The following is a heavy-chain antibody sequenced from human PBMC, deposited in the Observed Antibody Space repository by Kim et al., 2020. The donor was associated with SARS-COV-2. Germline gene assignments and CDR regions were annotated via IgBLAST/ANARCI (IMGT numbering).Heavy chain of an antibody. D-gene: IGHD3-9*01. CDR3: ATGRYFDWLFHQSPHYFDY. CDR2: INYDRST. J-gene: IGHJ4*02. Sequence: SETLSLTCAVYGDPVNGYYWSWIRQATGKGLEWIGEINYDRSTNYNPSLKSRVIMSLDSSKSQFSLRLTTLTAADTAVYYCATGRYFDWLFHQSPHYFDYWGQGNLVTVSS. CDR1: GDPVNGYY. V-gene: IGHV4-34*01.